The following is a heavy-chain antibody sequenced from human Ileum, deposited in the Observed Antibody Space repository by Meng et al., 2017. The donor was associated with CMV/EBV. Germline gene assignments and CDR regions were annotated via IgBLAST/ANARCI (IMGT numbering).Heavy chain of an antibody. V-gene: IGHV3-64*02. Sequence: GGSLRLSCAASGYTFRGYAMHWVRQTPGKRREYVSGISSDGGRTFYGDSVKGRFTISSDNTKDTMFLQMGSLRVEDTAVYYCGRGRDYGDLWGQGTLVTVSS. J-gene: IGHJ5*02. CDR2: ISSDGGRT. CDR1: GYTFRGYA. CDR3: GRGRDYGDL. D-gene: IGHD3-10*01.